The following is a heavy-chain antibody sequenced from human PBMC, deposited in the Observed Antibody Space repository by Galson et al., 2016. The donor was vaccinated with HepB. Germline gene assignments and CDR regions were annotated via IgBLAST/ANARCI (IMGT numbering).Heavy chain of an antibody. J-gene: IGHJ6*03. Sequence: ETLSLTCTVSGGSMSSYYWSWIRQPPGKGLEWIGYFYHSWSTKYNPSLKSRVTMSEDSSRNQFSLKLKSVTAADTAVYYCARSLPHYFSYFYYMDVWGKGTTVTVSS. CDR1: GGSMSSYY. CDR3: ARSLPHYFSYFYYMDV. D-gene: IGHD3-3*01. V-gene: IGHV4-59*01. CDR2: FYHSWST.